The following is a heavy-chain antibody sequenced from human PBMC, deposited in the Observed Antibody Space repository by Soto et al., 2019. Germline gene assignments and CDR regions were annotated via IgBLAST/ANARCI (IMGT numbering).Heavy chain of an antibody. V-gene: IGHV3-30*18. CDR3: AKDGGSGSSRVYSDL. D-gene: IGHD1-26*01. CDR1: GFTFSSYG. J-gene: IGHJ2*01. Sequence: QVQLVESGGGVVQPGRSLRLSCAASGFTFSSYGMHWVRQAPGKGLEWVAVISYDGSNKYYADSVKGRFTISRDNSKNTLYQQRSSRRAEDTVVYYCAKDGGSGSSRVYSDLWGRGPLVTVSS. CDR2: ISYDGSNK.